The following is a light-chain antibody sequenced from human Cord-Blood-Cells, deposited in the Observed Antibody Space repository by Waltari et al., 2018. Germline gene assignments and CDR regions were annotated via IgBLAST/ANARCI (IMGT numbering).Light chain of an antibody. CDR2: AAS. Sequence: DIQLTQSPSFLSASVGDRVTITCRASQGISSYLAWYQQKPGKAPKLLIYAASTLQSGVPSRCSGSVSGTEFTLTISSLQPEDFATYYCQQPNSYPFTFGPGTKVDIK. J-gene: IGKJ3*01. CDR1: QGISSY. CDR3: QQPNSYPFT. V-gene: IGKV1-9*01.